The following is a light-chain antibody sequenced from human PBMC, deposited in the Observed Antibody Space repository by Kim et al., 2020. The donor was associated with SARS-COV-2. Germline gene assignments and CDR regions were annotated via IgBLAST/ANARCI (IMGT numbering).Light chain of an antibody. J-gene: IGKJ2*01. Sequence: SPGDRATLSCRASQSVSSNLAWYQQKPGQAPRLLIYGASTRATGIPARFSGSGSGTEFTLTISSLQSEDFAVYYCQQYNNWYMYTFGQGTKLEI. V-gene: IGKV3-15*01. CDR2: GAS. CDR1: QSVSSN. CDR3: QQYNNWYMYT.